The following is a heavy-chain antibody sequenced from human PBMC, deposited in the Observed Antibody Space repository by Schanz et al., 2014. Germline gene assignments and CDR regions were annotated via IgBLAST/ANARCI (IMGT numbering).Heavy chain of an antibody. CDR3: ARDGVDAAAWGNY. D-gene: IGHD6-13*01. V-gene: IGHV1-46*03. CDR1: GGTFSRLT. J-gene: IGHJ4*02. CDR2: INPSGGST. Sequence: QVQLVQSGADVKKPGSSVRVSCKASGGTFSRLTFSWVRQAPGQGLEWMGMINPSGGSTTYAQKFQGRVTMTRDTSTSTVYMELSSLRSEDTAVYYCARDGVDAAAWGNYWGQGTLVTVSS.